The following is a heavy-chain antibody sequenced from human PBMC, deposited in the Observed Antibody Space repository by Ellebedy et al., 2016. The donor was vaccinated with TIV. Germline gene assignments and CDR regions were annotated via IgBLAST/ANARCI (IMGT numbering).Heavy chain of an antibody. CDR2: ISTAGDT. CDR3: AKDRLGFGGVSDS. V-gene: IGHV3-13*01. J-gene: IGHJ4*02. D-gene: IGHD3-16*01. CDR1: RFTFSSYD. Sequence: GESLKISCAASRFTFSSYDMHWVRQRTGKGLEWVSAISTAGDTYYPGSVKDRFTISRENAKNSMYLQMNSLTAEDTAVYYCAKDRLGFGGVSDSWGQGTLVTVSS.